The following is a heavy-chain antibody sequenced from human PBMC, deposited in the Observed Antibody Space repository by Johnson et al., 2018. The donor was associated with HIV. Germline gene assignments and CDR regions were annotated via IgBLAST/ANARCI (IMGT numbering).Heavy chain of an antibody. CDR1: GFTFSSYA. D-gene: IGHD1-7*01. J-gene: IGHJ3*02. Sequence: VQLVESGGGVVQPGGSLRLSCAASGFTFSSYAMSWVRQAPGKGLAWVSVIYSGGSTYYADSVKGRFTISRDNSKHTLYLQMNSLRAEDPAVYYCARNQGRRNYYDAFDIWGQGTMVTVSS. CDR3: ARNQGRRNYYDAFDI. V-gene: IGHV3-66*01. CDR2: IYSGGST.